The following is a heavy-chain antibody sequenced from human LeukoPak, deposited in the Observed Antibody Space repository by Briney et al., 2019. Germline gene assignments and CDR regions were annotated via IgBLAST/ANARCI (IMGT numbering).Heavy chain of an antibody. D-gene: IGHD3-3*01. Sequence: GASVKVSCKASGGTFSSYAISWVRQAPGQGLEWMGGIIPIFGTANYAQKFQGRVTITADESTSTAYMELSSLRSEDTAVYYCASDFWSGYSVYWGQGTLVTVSS. CDR3: ASDFWSGYSVY. CDR1: GGTFSSYA. V-gene: IGHV1-69*13. J-gene: IGHJ4*02. CDR2: IIPIFGTA.